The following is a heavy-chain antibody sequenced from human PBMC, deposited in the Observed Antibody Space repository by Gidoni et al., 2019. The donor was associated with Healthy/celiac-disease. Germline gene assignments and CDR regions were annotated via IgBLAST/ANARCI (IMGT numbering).Heavy chain of an antibody. J-gene: IGHJ4*02. CDR1: GFTFDDYA. CDR2: ISWNSGCI. V-gene: IGHV3-9*01. CDR3: AKERGYSYGFDY. Sequence: EVQLVESGGGLVQPGRSLRLSCAASGFTFDDYAMHWVRQAPGKGLEWFSGISWNSGCIGYADSVKGRFTISRDNAKNSLYLQMNSLRAEDTALYYCAKERGYSYGFDYWGQGTLVTVSS. D-gene: IGHD5-18*01.